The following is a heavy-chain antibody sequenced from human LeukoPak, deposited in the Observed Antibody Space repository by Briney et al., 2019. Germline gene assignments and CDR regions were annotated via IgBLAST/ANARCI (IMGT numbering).Heavy chain of an antibody. D-gene: IGHD3-3*01. CDR3: ATTFGFPAFGGFDS. CDR1: GGAIRSVTYY. Sequence: SQTLSLTCSVSGGAIRSVTYYGSWIRQPPGKGLEWIGYIYYSGSTYYSLSLRSRASISIDTSKNKFSLNLNSVTAADTAVYYCATTFGFPAFGGFDSWGQGTLVTVSS. V-gene: IGHV4-31*03. J-gene: IGHJ4*02. CDR2: IYYSGST.